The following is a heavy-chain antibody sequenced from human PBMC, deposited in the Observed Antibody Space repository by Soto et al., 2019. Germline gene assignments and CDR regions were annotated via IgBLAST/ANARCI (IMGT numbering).Heavy chain of an antibody. Sequence: SEPLSLTCAVSGGSISSSNWWHWVRQPPGKGLEWIGEIHHSGTTNYNPSLKSRVAISVDKSKNQFSLKLNSVTAADTAVYYCARVRQYCSGTSCYLDPWGQGTLVTVSS. CDR3: ARVRQYCSGTSCYLDP. J-gene: IGHJ5*02. V-gene: IGHV4-4*02. CDR2: IHHSGTT. CDR1: GGSISSSNW. D-gene: IGHD2-2*01.